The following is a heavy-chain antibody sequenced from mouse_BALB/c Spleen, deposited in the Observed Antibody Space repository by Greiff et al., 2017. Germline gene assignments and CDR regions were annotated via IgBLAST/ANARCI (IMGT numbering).Heavy chain of an antibody. CDR2: ISNGGGST. D-gene: IGHD4-1*01. CDR3: ARTGTGYFDV. CDR1: GFTFSSYT. J-gene: IGHJ1*01. Sequence: EVKLVESGGGLVQPGGSLKLSCAASGFTFSSYTMSWVRQTPEKRLEWVAYISNGGGSTYYPDTVKGRFTISRDNAKNTLYLQMSSLKSEDTAMYYCARTGTGYFDVWGAGTTVTVSS. V-gene: IGHV5-12-2*01.